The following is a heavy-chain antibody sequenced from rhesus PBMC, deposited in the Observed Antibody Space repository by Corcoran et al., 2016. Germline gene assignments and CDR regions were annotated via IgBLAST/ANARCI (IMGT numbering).Heavy chain of an antibody. CDR2: ISGSSGST. CDR3: ARLDYRNAFDF. CDR1: GGSFSRSNG. J-gene: IGHJ3*01. V-gene: IGHV4-65*01. D-gene: IGHD4-17*01. Sequence: QVQLQESGPGLVKPSETLSLPCAVSGGSFSRSNGWSWIRQPPGKGLEWIGYISGSSGSTYYNPSLKSRVTISTDTSKNQFSLKLSSVTAADTAVYYCARLDYRNAFDFWGQGLRVTVSS.